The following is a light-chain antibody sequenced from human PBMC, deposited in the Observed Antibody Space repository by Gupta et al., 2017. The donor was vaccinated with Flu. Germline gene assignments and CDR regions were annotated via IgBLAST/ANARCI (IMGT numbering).Light chain of an antibody. J-gene: IGLJ2*01. CDR2: GNS. CDR1: SSNIGAGYD. CDR3: QSYDSSLSGSMV. V-gene: IGLV1-40*01. Sequence: QSVLTQPPSVSGAPGQRVAISCTGSSSNIGAGYDVHWYQQLPGTAPKLLIYGNSNRPSGVPDRFSGSKSGTSASLAITGLQAEDEADYYCQSYDSSLSGSMVFGGGTKLTAL.